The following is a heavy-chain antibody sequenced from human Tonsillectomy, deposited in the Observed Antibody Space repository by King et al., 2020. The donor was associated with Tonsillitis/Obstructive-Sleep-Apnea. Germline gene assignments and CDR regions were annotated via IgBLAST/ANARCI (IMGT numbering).Heavy chain of an antibody. CDR2: IYPGDSDS. J-gene: IGHJ2*01. CDR3: ARQGGKTGTMWYFDL. CDR1: GYSFTKYW. V-gene: IGHV5-51*01. D-gene: IGHD1-7*01. Sequence: VQLVESGAEVKKPGESLKISCKGSGYSFTKYWIGWVRQMPGKGLEWLGIIYPGDSDSRYSPSFQGQVTISADKSISTAYLQGSSLKASDTAMYYCARQGGKTGTMWYFDLWGRGTLVKVSS.